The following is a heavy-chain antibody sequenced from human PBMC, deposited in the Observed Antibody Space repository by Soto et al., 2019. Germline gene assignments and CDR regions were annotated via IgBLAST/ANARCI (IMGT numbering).Heavy chain of an antibody. CDR1: GFTFSSYS. D-gene: IGHD2-15*01. V-gene: IGHV3-48*01. CDR2: ISSSSSTI. J-gene: IGHJ4*02. CDR3: AAVHCSGGSCYPGPGY. Sequence: GGSLRLSCAASGFTFSSYSMNWVRQAPGKGLECVSYISSSSSTIYYADSVKGRFTISRDNAKNSLYLQMNSLRSEDTAVYYCAAVHCSGGSCYPGPGYWGQGTLVTVS.